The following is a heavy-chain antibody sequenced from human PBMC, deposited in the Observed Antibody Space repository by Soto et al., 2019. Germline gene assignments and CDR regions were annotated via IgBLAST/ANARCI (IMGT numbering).Heavy chain of an antibody. V-gene: IGHV3-74*01. CDR2: IKSDGSST. J-gene: IGHJ4*02. D-gene: IGHD3-9*01. Sequence: VQLVESGGGLVQPGGSLRLSCAASGFLFNTYWMFWVRQAPRKGLLWVSRIKSDGSSTNYADSVKGRFTISRDNAKNTLYLQMPSLRAEDTAVYYCAIGGGDYNYLDYWGQGILVTVSS. CDR3: AIGGGDYNYLDY. CDR1: GFLFNTYW.